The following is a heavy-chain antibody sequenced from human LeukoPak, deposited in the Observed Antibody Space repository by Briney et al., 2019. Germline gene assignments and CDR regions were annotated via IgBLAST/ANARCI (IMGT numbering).Heavy chain of an antibody. CDR1: GFTFSSYG. V-gene: IGHV3-33*01. D-gene: IGHD2-15*01. Sequence: PGGSLRLSCTASGFTFSSYGMHWVRQAPGKGLEWVAVIWYDGSNKYYADSVKGRFTISRDNSKNTLYLQMNSLRAEDTAVYYCARDGSWASDAFDIWGQGTMVTVSS. CDR2: IWYDGSNK. J-gene: IGHJ3*02. CDR3: ARDGSWASDAFDI.